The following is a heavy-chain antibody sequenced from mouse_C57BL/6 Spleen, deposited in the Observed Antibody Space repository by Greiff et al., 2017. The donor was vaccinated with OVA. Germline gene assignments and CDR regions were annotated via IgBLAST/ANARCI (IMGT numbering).Heavy chain of an antibody. CDR1: GYSFTGYY. Sequence: EVQLQESGPELVKPGASVKISCKASGYSFTGYYMNWVKQSPEKSLEWIGEINPSTGGTTYNQKFKAKATLTVDKSSSTAYMQLKSLTSEDSAVYYCARKGLITTAFDYWGQGTTLTVSS. D-gene: IGHD1-1*01. V-gene: IGHV1-42*01. J-gene: IGHJ2*01. CDR3: ARKGLITTAFDY. CDR2: INPSTGGT.